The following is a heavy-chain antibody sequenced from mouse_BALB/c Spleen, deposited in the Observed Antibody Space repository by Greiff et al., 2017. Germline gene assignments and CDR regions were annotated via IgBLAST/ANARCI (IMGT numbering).Heavy chain of an antibody. V-gene: IGHV5-6-3*01. CDR2: INSNGGST. CDR3: AREYGGYAMDY. J-gene: IGHJ4*01. CDR1: GFTFSSYG. D-gene: IGHD2-10*02. Sequence: EVKVVESGGGLVQPGGSLKLSCAASGFTFSSYGMSWVRQTPDKRLELVATINSNGGSTYYPDSVKGRFTISRDNAKNTLYLQMSSLKSEDTAMYYCAREYGGYAMDYWGQGTSVTVSS.